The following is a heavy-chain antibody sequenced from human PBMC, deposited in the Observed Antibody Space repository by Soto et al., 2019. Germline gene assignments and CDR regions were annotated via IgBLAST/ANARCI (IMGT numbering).Heavy chain of an antibody. CDR3: TTGSLRRRGDSSGNDY. CDR1: GFTFSNAW. V-gene: IGHV3-15*07. Sequence: EVQLVESGGGLVKPGGSLRLSCAASGFTFSNAWMNWVRQAPRKGLEWVGRIKSKTDGGTTDYAAPVKGRFTISREDSKSTLYLQMNSLKAEDTAVYYCTTGSLRRRGDSSGNDYWGQGTLVTVSS. D-gene: IGHD3-22*01. CDR2: IKSKTDGGTT. J-gene: IGHJ4*02.